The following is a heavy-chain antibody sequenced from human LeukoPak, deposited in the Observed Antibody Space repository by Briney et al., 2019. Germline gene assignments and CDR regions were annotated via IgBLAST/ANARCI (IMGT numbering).Heavy chain of an antibody. Sequence: GGPLRLSCAASGFTFSSYSMNWVRQAPGKGLEWVSSISSSSSYIYYADSVKGRFTISRDNAKNSLYLQMNSLRAEDTAVYYCARDRLWFGELSIFYFDYWGQGTLVTVSS. V-gene: IGHV3-21*01. J-gene: IGHJ4*02. CDR1: GFTFSSYS. CDR3: ARDRLWFGELSIFYFDY. D-gene: IGHD3-10*01. CDR2: ISSSSSYI.